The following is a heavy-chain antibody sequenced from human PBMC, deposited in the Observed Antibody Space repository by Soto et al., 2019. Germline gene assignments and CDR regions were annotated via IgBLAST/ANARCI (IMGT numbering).Heavy chain of an antibody. CDR1: GFTFNTYG. D-gene: IGHD6-19*01. J-gene: IGHJ5*02. CDR3: AKSLAVAAGWFDP. V-gene: IGHV3-30*18. CDR2: ISYDGSNE. Sequence: GGSLRLSCAASGFTFNTYGIHWVRQAPGKGLEWVAFISYDGSNEYYADSVKGRFTISRDNSKNTVFLQMNSLRGEDTAVYYCAKSLAVAAGWFDPWGQGALVTVPS.